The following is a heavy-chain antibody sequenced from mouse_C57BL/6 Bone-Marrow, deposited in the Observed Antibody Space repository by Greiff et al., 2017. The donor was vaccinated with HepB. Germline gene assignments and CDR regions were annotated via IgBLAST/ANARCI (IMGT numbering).Heavy chain of an antibody. D-gene: IGHD2-1*01. Sequence: VQLVESGPGLVQPSQSLSITCTVSGFSLTSYGVHWVRQPPGKGLEWLGVIWSGGSTDYNAAFISRLSISKDNSKSQVFFKMNSLQADDTAIYYCAIFYYGNYEGNYWGQGTTLTVSS. J-gene: IGHJ2*01. CDR1: GFSLTSYG. CDR2: IWSGGST. CDR3: AIFYYGNYEGNY. V-gene: IGHV2-4*01.